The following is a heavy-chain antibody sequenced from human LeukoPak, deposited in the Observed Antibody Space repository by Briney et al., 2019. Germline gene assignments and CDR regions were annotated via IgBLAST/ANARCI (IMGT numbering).Heavy chain of an antibody. CDR2: IYHSGRT. Sequence: SETLSLTCAVSGGSISRNSFSWNWIRQPPGKGPEWIGDIYHSGRTYYNPSLESRVTISIDRSKNQFSLKLRSVTAADTAVYYCARDRNYGDYGSYYFDHWGQGILVTVSS. J-gene: IGHJ4*02. CDR3: ARDRNYGDYGSYYFDH. D-gene: IGHD4-17*01. V-gene: IGHV4-30-2*01. CDR1: GGSISRNSFS.